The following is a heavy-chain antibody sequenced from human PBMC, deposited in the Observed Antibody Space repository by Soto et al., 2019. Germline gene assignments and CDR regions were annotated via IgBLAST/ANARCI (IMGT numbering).Heavy chain of an antibody. CDR3: AREGYCSSTSCPGGYYYYYMDV. V-gene: IGHV3-48*01. CDR1: GFTFSSYS. CDR2: ISSSSSTI. Sequence: EVQLVESGGGLVQPGGSLRLSCAASGFTFSSYSMNWVRQAPGKGLEWVSYISSSSSTIYYADSVKGRFTISRDNAKNSLYLQMNSLRAEDTAVYYCAREGYCSSTSCPGGYYYYYMDVWDKGTTVTVSS. D-gene: IGHD2-2*01. J-gene: IGHJ6*03.